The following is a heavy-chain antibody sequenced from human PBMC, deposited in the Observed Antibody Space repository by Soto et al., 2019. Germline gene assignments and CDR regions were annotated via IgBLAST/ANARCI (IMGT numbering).Heavy chain of an antibody. V-gene: IGHV1-69*12. CDR2: IIPIFGTA. CDR3: ARQCISTSCSYYYYYGMDV. Sequence: QVQLVQSGAEVKKPGSSVKVSCKASGGTFSSYAISWVRQAPGQGLEWMGGIIPIFGTANYAQKFQGRVTITADESTSTAYMELSSLRSEDTAVYYCARQCISTSCSYYYYYGMDVWGQGNTVTGFS. D-gene: IGHD2-2*01. CDR1: GGTFSSYA. J-gene: IGHJ6*02.